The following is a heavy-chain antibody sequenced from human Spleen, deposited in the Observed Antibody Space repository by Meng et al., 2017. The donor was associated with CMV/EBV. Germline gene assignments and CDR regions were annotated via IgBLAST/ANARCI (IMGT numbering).Heavy chain of an antibody. J-gene: IGHJ4*02. CDR3: ASLYGATSYFDY. V-gene: IGHV2-5*02. CDR2: IYWDDDK. D-gene: IGHD4/OR15-4a*01. Sequence: NFARFSLRTSGVGVGWIRQPQGKALDWLALIYWDDDKRYRPSLRSRLTITKDTSKNQVVLTMTNMDPVDTATYYCASLYGATSYFDYWGQGTLVTVSS. CDR1: RFSLRTSGVG.